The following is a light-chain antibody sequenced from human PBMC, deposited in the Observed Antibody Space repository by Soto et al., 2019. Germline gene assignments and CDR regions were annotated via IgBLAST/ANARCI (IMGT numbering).Light chain of an antibody. Sequence: VLTQSPATLSLSPGERATLPCRASQSVSSYLAWYQQKPGQAPRLLIYDASNRATGIPARFSGSGSGTDFTLTISSLEPEDFAVYYCQQRSNWPLTFGGGTKVDIK. CDR1: QSVSSY. V-gene: IGKV3-11*01. CDR3: QQRSNWPLT. J-gene: IGKJ4*01. CDR2: DAS.